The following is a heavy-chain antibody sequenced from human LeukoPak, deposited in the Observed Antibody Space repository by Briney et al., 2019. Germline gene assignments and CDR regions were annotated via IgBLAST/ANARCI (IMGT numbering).Heavy chain of an antibody. J-gene: IGHJ4*02. CDR2: IYPGDSDT. CDR1: GYSFTNYW. D-gene: IGHD3-10*01. Sequence: GESLKISCQGSGYSFTNYWIGWVRQMPGKGLEWMGIIYPGDSDTTYSPSFQGQVTISADKSISTAYLQWSSLKASDTVMYYCARTYGSGSYNFDYWGQGTLVTVSS. V-gene: IGHV5-51*01. CDR3: ARTYGSGSYNFDY.